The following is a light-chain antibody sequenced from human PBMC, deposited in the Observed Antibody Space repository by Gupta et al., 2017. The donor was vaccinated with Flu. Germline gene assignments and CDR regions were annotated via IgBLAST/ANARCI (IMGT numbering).Light chain of an antibody. J-gene: IGLJ1*01. V-gene: IGLV2-14*01. CDR2: DVS. Sequence: QSALTPPAPVSGSLGQSIPLSCTGTSSDVGRSDSVSWYQQHPGEAPKLIIYDVSVRPSGVSSRFSGSKSGNTASLTISGREAEDETDYYCSSYTSTDTFYVFGLGTRVTVL. CDR1: SSDVGRSDS. CDR3: SSYTSTDTFYV.